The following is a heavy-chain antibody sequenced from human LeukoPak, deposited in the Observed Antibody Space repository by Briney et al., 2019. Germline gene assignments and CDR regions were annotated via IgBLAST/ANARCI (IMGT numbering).Heavy chain of an antibody. CDR2: IYYSGKT. J-gene: IGHJ4*02. Sequence: PSETLSLTCTVSGGSISSSTYYWGWIRQSPGKGLEWIGSIYYSGKTYYNPSLKSRVTMSMDMPKNQFSLKLSSVTAADTAVYYCASRISKAGFDWGQGTQVTVSS. CDR3: ASRISKAGFD. D-gene: IGHD6-13*01. V-gene: IGHV4-39*07. CDR1: GGSISSSTYY.